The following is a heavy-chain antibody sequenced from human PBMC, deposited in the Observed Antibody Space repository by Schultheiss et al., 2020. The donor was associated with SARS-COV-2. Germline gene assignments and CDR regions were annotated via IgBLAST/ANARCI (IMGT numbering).Heavy chain of an antibody. CDR1: GFTFSRYA. CDR2: VSGSGGST. V-gene: IGHV3-23*01. J-gene: IGHJ4*02. CDR3: AKTSYPESSRYISYFDY. D-gene: IGHD3-22*01. Sequence: GGSLRLSCAASGFTFSRYAMTWIRQAPGKGLEWVSDVSGSGGSTYYADSVKGRFTVSRDNAKNTMNLQMNSLRAEDTAVYYCAKTSYPESSRYISYFDYWGQGTRVTVSS.